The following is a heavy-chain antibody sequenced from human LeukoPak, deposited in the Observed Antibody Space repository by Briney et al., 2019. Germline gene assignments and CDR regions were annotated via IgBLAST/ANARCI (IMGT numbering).Heavy chain of an antibody. CDR3: ARGSHSYYRAV. J-gene: IGHJ6*03. CDR2: IYKSGST. CDR1: GESINPYY. Sequence: SETLSLTCTVSGESINPYYWNWIRQPAGKGLEWIGHIYKSGSTNYNPSLKSRVTMSLDTSKNQFSLKLRSVTAADTAVYYCARGSHSYYRAVWGKGPTVTVS. V-gene: IGHV4-4*07.